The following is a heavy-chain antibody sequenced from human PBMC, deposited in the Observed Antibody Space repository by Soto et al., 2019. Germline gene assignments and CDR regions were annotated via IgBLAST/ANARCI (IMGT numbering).Heavy chain of an antibody. CDR1: GGSISSGDYY. V-gene: IGHV4-30-4*01. CDR2: IYYSGST. Sequence: PSETLSLTCTVSGGSISSGDYYWSWIRQPPGKGLEWIGYIYYSGSTYYNPSLKSRVTISVDTSKNQFSLKLSSVTAADTAVYYCARVSQLRYFDFIPHFFDYWGQGTLVTVSS. J-gene: IGHJ4*02. D-gene: IGHD3-9*01. CDR3: ARVSQLRYFDFIPHFFDY.